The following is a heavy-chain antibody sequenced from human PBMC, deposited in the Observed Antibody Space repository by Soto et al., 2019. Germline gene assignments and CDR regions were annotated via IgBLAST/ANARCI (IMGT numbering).Heavy chain of an antibody. CDR2: IYTSGST. D-gene: IGHD2-21*02. CDR1: GGSFSNSY. J-gene: IGHJ3*02. CDR3: ARAPLRTAIPKDAFDI. V-gene: IGHV4-4*07. Sequence: QLQLQESGPGLVKPSETLSLNCSVSGGSFSNSYWPWIRQPAGKRLEWIGRIYTSGSTTYNPSLKSRVTLSLDTSKSQFSLRLTSVTAADTAVYYCARAPLRTAIPKDAFDIWGQGTMVTVSS.